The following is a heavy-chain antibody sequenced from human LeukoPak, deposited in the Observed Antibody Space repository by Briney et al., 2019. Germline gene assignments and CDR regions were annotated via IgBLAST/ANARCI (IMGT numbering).Heavy chain of an antibody. Sequence: PGGSLRLSCAASGFTFSSYAMSWVRQAPGKGLEWVSVIYSGGSTYYADSVKGRFTISRDNSKNTLYLQMNSLRVEDTAVYYCARVGYDFWSGHKTMYYFDYWGQGTLVTVSS. V-gene: IGHV3-53*01. CDR3: ARVGYDFWSGHKTMYYFDY. CDR1: GFTFSSYA. CDR2: IYSGGST. D-gene: IGHD3-3*01. J-gene: IGHJ4*02.